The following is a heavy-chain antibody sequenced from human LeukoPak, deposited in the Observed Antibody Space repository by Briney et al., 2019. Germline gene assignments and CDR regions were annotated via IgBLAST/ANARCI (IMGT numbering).Heavy chain of an antibody. CDR1: GGSISSGNYY. V-gene: IGHV4-61*02. CDR3: ARLLASGYAPYYYYYMDV. J-gene: IGHJ6*03. Sequence: SETLSLTCTVSGGSISSGNYYWSWIRQPAGKGLEWIGRIYTSGNTNYNPSLRSRVTISVDTSKNQFSLKLSSVTAADTAVYYCARLLASGYAPYYYYYMDVWGKGTTVTVSS. D-gene: IGHD3-3*01. CDR2: IYTSGNT.